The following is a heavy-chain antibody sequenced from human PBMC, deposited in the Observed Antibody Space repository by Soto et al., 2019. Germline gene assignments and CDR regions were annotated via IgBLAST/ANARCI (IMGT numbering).Heavy chain of an antibody. CDR2: FDPEDGET. V-gene: IGHV1-24*01. D-gene: IGHD3-22*01. CDR1: GYTFTGYY. CDR3: ATPSIAGYDSSGYYYYYGMDV. J-gene: IGHJ6*02. Sequence: ASVKVSCKASGYTFTGYYMHWVRQAPGKGLEWMGGFDPEDGETIYAQKFQGRVTMTEDTSTDTAYMELSSLRSEDTAVYYCATPSIAGYDSSGYYYYYGMDVWGQGTTVTVSS.